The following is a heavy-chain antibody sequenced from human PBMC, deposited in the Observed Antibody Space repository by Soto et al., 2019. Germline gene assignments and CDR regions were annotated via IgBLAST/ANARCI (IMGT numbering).Heavy chain of an antibody. Sequence: EVEVVESGGGLVKPGGSLRLSCTASGSPFSTYGMNWVRQAPGKGLEWVSSISSGGDYIYYADSVQGRFTISRDNAKNSLYLQMNSLRVEDTAVYFCARDESAGSSIRYWGQGTLVTVSS. D-gene: IGHD3-3*02. CDR3: ARDESAGSSIRY. CDR1: GSPFSTYG. V-gene: IGHV3-21*01. J-gene: IGHJ4*02. CDR2: ISSGGDYI.